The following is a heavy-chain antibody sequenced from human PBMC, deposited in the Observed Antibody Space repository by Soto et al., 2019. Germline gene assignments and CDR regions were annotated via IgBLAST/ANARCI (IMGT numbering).Heavy chain of an antibody. J-gene: IGHJ3*02. D-gene: IGHD1-26*01. CDR2: IWYDGSNK. CDR3: ARVWDASDAFDI. CDR1: GFTFSSYG. Sequence: QVQLVESGGGVVQPGRSLRLSCAASGFTFSSYGMHWVRQAPGKGLEWVAVIWYDGSNKYYADSVKGRFTISRDNSKNMLYLQMNSLRAEDTALYYCARVWDASDAFDIWGQGTMVTVSS. V-gene: IGHV3-33*01.